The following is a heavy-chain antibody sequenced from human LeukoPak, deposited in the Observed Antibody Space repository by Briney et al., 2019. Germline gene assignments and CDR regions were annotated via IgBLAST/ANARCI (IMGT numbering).Heavy chain of an antibody. CDR2: IYYSGST. V-gene: IGHV4-39*01. CDR3: ARRGRGVTLDY. CDR1: GGSISSSSYY. J-gene: IGHJ4*02. D-gene: IGHD3-10*01. Sequence: ASETLSLTCTVSGGSISSSSYYWGWIRQPPGKGLEWIGSIYYSGSTYYNPSLKSRVTISVDTSKNQFSLKLSSVTAADTAVYYCARRGRGVTLDYWGQGTLVTVSS.